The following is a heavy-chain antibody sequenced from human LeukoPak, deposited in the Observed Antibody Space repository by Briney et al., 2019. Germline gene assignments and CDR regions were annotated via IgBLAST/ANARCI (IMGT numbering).Heavy chain of an antibody. V-gene: IGHV3-48*01. Sequence: GGSLRLSCAASGFTFSSYSMNWVRQAPGKGLEWVSNISSSSSTIYYADSVKGRFTISRDNAKNSLYLQMNSLRAEDTAVYYCARFFLTGYYTDYWGQGTLVTVSS. CDR2: ISSSSSTI. CDR3: ARFFLTGYYTDY. CDR1: GFTFSSYS. D-gene: IGHD3-9*01. J-gene: IGHJ4*02.